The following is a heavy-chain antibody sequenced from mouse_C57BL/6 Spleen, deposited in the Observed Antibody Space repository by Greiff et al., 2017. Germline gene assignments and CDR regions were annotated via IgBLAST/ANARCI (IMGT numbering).Heavy chain of an antibody. CDR3: ERLSTPAVAIDY. CDR2: INPCSGYT. V-gene: IGHV1-4*01. CDR1: GYTFTSYT. D-gene: IGHD1-1*01. Sequence: VQLQQSGAELVRPGASVKMSCKASGYTFTSYTMHWVKQRPGQGLEWIGYINPCSGYTRYNQKFKDKATLTADKSSSTAYMQLSSVKSEDSAVYSCERLSTPAVAIDYWGQGTTLTVSS. J-gene: IGHJ2*01.